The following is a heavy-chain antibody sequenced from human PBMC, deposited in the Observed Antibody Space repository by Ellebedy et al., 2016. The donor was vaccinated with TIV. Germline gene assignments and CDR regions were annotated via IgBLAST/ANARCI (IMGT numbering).Heavy chain of an antibody. Sequence: ASVKVSCXASGYTFTSYYMHWVRQAPGQGLEWMGIINPSGGSTSYAQKFQGRVTMTRDTSTSTVYMELSSLRSEDTAVYYCASPRVPAVDYYYYGMDVWGQGTTVTVSS. CDR1: GYTFTSYY. J-gene: IGHJ6*02. V-gene: IGHV1-46*01. CDR3: ASPRVPAVDYYYYGMDV. CDR2: INPSGGST. D-gene: IGHD2-2*01.